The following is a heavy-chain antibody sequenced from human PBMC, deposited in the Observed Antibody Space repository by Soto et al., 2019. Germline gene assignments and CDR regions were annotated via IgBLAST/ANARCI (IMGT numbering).Heavy chain of an antibody. Sequence: PGGSLRLSCAASGFIFNTYAMHWVRQAPGKGLEWVAVMSHDGSSTYYADSVKGRFTISRDNSKNTLYLQMNSLKTEDTAVYYCARQGSGYDILTGYYFYYYHAMDVWGQGTTVTVSS. CDR2: MSHDGSST. V-gene: IGHV3-30-3*01. CDR1: GFIFNTYA. J-gene: IGHJ6*02. D-gene: IGHD3-9*01. CDR3: ARQGSGYDILTGYYFYYYHAMDV.